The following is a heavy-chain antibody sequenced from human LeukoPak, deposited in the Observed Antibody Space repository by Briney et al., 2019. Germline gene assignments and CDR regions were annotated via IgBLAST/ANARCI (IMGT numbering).Heavy chain of an antibody. J-gene: IGHJ5*02. CDR1: GGSISSYY. D-gene: IGHD2-15*01. CDR3: ARDYCSGGSCNWFDP. Sequence: KSSETLSLTCTVSGGSISSYYWSWIRQPPGKGLEWIGYIYYSGSTNYNPSLKSRVTISVDTSKNQFPLKLSSVTAADTAVYYCARDYCSGGSCNWFDPWGQGTLVTVSS. CDR2: IYYSGST. V-gene: IGHV4-59*01.